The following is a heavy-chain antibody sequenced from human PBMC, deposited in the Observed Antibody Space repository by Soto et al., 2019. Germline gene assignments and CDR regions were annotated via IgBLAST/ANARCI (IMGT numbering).Heavy chain of an antibody. CDR1: GFTFSNYL. Sequence: PVGSLRLSCSASGFTFSNYLMSWVRQAPGKGLEWVANIKQDGSYKYYSDSVKGRFTISRDNAKNLLYLQMNSLRAEDTAVYYCASEGSGSGPGFFPWGQGTLVTVSS. CDR2: IKQDGSYK. J-gene: IGHJ5*01. CDR3: ASEGSGSGPGFFP. V-gene: IGHV3-7*01. D-gene: IGHD3-10*01.